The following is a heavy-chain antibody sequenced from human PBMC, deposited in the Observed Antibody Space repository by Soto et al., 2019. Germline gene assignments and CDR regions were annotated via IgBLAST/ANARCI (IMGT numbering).Heavy chain of an antibody. Sequence: EVQLVESGGGLVQPGGSLKLSCAASGFTFSGSAMHWVRQASGKGLEWVGRIRSKANSYATAYAASVKGRFTISRDDSKNTAYLQMNSLKTEDTAVYYCTSRGLAIDSWGQGTLVTVSS. CDR3: TSRGLAIDS. CDR1: GFTFSGSA. J-gene: IGHJ4*02. D-gene: IGHD6-19*01. V-gene: IGHV3-73*01. CDR2: IRSKANSYAT.